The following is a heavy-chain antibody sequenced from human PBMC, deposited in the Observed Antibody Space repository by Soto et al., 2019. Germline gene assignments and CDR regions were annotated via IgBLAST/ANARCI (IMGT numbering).Heavy chain of an antibody. D-gene: IGHD6-19*01. CDR2: ISGSGGST. J-gene: IGHJ4*02. CDR1: GFTFSSYA. V-gene: IGHV3-23*01. Sequence: PGGSLRLSCAASGFTFSSYAMSWVRQAPGKGLEWVSAISGSGGSTYYADSVKGRFTISRDNSKNTLYLQMNSLRAEDTAVYYCAKDQIGGGIAVAGTDYRGQGTLVTVSS. CDR3: AKDQIGGGIAVAGTDY.